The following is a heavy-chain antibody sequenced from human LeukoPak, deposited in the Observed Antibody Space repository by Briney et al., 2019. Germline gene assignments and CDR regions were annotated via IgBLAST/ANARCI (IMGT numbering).Heavy chain of an antibody. CDR1: CGYLSCYY. Sequence: PSETLSLPCALLCGYLSCYYWDLIRQPPGKGLEWIGEINHSGSTNYNPSLKSRVTISVDTSKNQFCLKLSSVTGADMCLYQRGTSMRVRKHLVGYCYSCGEGTLVTVSS. D-gene: IGHD3-22*01. J-gene: IGHJ4*02. CDR2: INHSGST. CDR3: GTSMRVRKHLVGYCYS. V-gene: IGHV4-34*01.